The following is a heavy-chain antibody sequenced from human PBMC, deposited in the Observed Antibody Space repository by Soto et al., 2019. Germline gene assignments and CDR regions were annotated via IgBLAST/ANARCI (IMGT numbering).Heavy chain of an antibody. CDR1: GCTFSSYG. CDR2: ILYDGSNK. Sequence: QPXGSLRVSCAAAGCTFSSYGMHWVRQAPGRGLEWVAVILYDGSNKYYADSVKGRFTISRDNSKNTLYLQMNSLRAEDTAVYYCARDRDIVVVPAANVIPAPYYYGMDVWGQGTTVTVSS. D-gene: IGHD2-2*01. V-gene: IGHV3-33*01. J-gene: IGHJ6*02. CDR3: ARDRDIVVVPAANVIPAPYYYGMDV.